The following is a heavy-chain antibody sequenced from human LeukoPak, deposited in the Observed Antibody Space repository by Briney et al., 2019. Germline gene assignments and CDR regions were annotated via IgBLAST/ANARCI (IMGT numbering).Heavy chain of an antibody. CDR3: AREYCTTNSCYIWGLGY. V-gene: IGHV3-64*02. Sequence: GGSLRLSCAASGFSFSTYTMRWVRQAPGKGLEYVSGIASDGGTKYYADSVKGRFTISRDNFKNTVYLQMDSLRTEDMAVYYCAREYCTTNSCYIWGLGYWGQGTLVTVSS. J-gene: IGHJ4*02. CDR2: IASDGGTK. D-gene: IGHD2-2*02. CDR1: GFSFSTYT.